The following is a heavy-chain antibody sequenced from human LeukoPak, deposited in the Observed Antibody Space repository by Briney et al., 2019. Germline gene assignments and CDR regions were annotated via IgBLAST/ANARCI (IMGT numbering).Heavy chain of an antibody. CDR1: GFTFSSYS. D-gene: IGHD3-10*01. V-gene: IGHV3-21*01. Sequence: GGSLRLSCAASGFTFSSYSMNWVRQAPGKGLEWVSSISSSSSYIYYADSVKGRFTISRDNAKNPLYLQMNSLRAEDTAVYYCARGHLHYYGSGRPPGWGQGTLVTVSS. CDR2: ISSSSSYI. CDR3: ARGHLHYYGSGRPPG. J-gene: IGHJ4*02.